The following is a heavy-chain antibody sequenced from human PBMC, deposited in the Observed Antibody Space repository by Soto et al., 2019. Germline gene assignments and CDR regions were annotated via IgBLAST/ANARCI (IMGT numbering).Heavy chain of an antibody. CDR2: ISSSSSYI. D-gene: IGHD1-20*01. Sequence: GGSLRLSCAASGFTFSSYSMNWVRQAPGKGLEWVSSISSSSSYIYYADSVKGRFTISRDNAKNSLYLQMNSLRAEDTAVYYCARDRGIPTSDFDYWGQGTLVTVSS. V-gene: IGHV3-21*01. J-gene: IGHJ4*02. CDR3: ARDRGIPTSDFDY. CDR1: GFTFSSYS.